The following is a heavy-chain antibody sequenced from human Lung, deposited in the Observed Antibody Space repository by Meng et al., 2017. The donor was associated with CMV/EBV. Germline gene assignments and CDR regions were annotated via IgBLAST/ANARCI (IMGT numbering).Heavy chain of an antibody. Sequence: GQAQESAPGLVKPSGTQSLTFSVSGGSISMSNRWSWVRQPPGKGLEWIGEIYHSGSTNYNPSLKSRDTISVDKSKNQFSLKLSSVTAADTTVYYCASFPPPGKQWLVTDYWGQGTLVTVSS. CDR3: ASFPPPGKQWLVTDY. D-gene: IGHD6-19*01. J-gene: IGHJ4*02. V-gene: IGHV4-4*02. CDR1: GGSISMSNR. CDR2: IYHSGST.